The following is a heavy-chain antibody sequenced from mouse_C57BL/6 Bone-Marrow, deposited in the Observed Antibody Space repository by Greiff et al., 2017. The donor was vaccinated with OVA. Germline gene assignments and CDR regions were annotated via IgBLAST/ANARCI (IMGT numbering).Heavy chain of an antibody. CDR3: ARNSHGYGSSPHWYFDV. CDR1: GFSLTSYA. CDR2: IWTGGGT. V-gene: IGHV2-9-1*01. Sequence: VQGVESGPGLVAPSQSLSITCTVSGFSLTSYAISWVRQPPGKGLEWLGVIWTGGGTNYNSALKSRLSISKDNSKSQVFLKMNSLQTDDTARYYCARNSHGYGSSPHWYFDVWGTGTTVTVSS. J-gene: IGHJ1*03. D-gene: IGHD1-1*01.